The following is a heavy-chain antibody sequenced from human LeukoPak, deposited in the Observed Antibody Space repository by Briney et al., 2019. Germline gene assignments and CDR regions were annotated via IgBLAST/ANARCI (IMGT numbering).Heavy chain of an antibody. D-gene: IGHD3-10*02. Sequence: GGSLRVSCAASGFTFSSYSMHWVRQAPGKGLEWVAVNADAVKGRFTISRDNSKNTLYLQMNSLRAEDTAVYCWAKSALTMLRSDLGYWGQGTMVTVSS. CDR3: AKSALTMLRSDLGY. J-gene: IGHJ4*02. V-gene: IGHV3-30*18. CDR1: GFTFSSYS.